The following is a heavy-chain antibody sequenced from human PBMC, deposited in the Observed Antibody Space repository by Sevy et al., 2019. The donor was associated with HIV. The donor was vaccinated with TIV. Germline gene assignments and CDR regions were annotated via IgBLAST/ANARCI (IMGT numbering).Heavy chain of an antibody. J-gene: IGHJ3*02. Sequence: ASVKVSCKASGYTFTGYYMHWVRQAPGQGLEWMGRINPNSGGTNYAQKFQGRVTMTRDTSISTAYMELSRLRSDDTAVYYCARVEFRLAARPGVGAFDIWGQGTMVTVSS. V-gene: IGHV1-2*06. CDR3: ARVEFRLAARPGVGAFDI. CDR1: GYTFTGYY. D-gene: IGHD6-6*01. CDR2: INPNSGGT.